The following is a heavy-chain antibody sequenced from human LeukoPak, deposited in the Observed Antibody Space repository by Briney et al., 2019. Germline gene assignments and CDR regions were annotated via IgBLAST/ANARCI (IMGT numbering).Heavy chain of an antibody. CDR3: AKGYRPWFGAIGDYFDY. Sequence: GGSLRLSCVVSGFTFSSYAMSWVRQAPGKGLEWVSGISGSGGSTYYADSVKGRFTISRDNTKNTLYLQMNSLRAEDTAVYYCAKGYRPWFGAIGDYFDYWGQGTLVTVSS. V-gene: IGHV3-23*01. J-gene: IGHJ4*02. CDR1: GFTFSSYA. D-gene: IGHD3-10*01. CDR2: ISGSGGST.